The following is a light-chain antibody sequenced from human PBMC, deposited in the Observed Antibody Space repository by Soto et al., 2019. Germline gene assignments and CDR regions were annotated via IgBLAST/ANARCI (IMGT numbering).Light chain of an antibody. J-gene: IGLJ3*02. CDR1: SSDVGSYNL. Sequence: QSALTQPASVSGSPGQSITISCTGTSSDVGSYNLVSWYQQHPGKAPKLMIYEGSKRPSGVSNRFSGSNSGNTASLTISGLQDEDEADYYCCSYAGSSTWVFGGGTKLTVL. CDR2: EGS. V-gene: IGLV2-23*01. CDR3: CSYAGSSTWV.